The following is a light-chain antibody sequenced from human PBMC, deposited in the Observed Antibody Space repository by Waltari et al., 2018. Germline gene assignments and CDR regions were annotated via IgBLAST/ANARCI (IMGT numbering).Light chain of an antibody. J-gene: IGKJ1*01. CDR3: QKYDSLPAT. Sequence: EIVLTQSPDTLSLSPGERATLSCRASQSVGKYLAWYQQKPGQAPRLLLYHASNRATGIPDRFSGSGSGTDFSLTISRLEPEDFAIYFCQKYDSLPATFGQGTKVEIK. CDR1: QSVGKY. CDR2: HAS. V-gene: IGKV3-20*01.